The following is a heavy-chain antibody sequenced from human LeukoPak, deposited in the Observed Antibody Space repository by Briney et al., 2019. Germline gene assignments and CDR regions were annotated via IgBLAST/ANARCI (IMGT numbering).Heavy chain of an antibody. CDR1: GFTFSSYG. J-gene: IGHJ6*02. D-gene: IGHD3-3*01. CDR3: ARDRTFPYYDFWSGYYSGGSYYYYGMDV. V-gene: IGHV3-33*01. Sequence: GGSLRLSCAASGFTFSSYGMHWVRQAPGKGLEWVAVIWYDGSNKYYADSVKGRFTISRDNSKNTLYLQMNSLRAEDTAVYYCARDRTFPYYDFWSGYYSGGSYYYYGMDVWGQGTTVTVSS. CDR2: IWYDGSNK.